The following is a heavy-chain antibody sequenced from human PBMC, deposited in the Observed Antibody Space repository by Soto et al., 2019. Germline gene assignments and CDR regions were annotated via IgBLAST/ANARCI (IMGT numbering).Heavy chain of an antibody. J-gene: IGHJ4*02. CDR1: GYTFTSYG. Sequence: QVKLVQSGAEVKKPGASVKVSCKASGYTFTSYGISWVRQAPGQGLEWMGWISAYNGNTNYAQKLQGRVTMTTDTSTSIAYRELRSLRSDATAVYYCARDLIVVATPPYYFDYWGQGTLVTVSS. CDR3: ARDLIVVATPPYYFDY. CDR2: ISAYNGNT. D-gene: IGHD1-26*01. V-gene: IGHV1-18*01.